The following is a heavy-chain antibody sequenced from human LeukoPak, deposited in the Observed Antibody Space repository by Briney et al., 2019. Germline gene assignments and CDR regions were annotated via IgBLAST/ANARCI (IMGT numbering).Heavy chain of an antibody. J-gene: IGHJ4*02. Sequence: SETLSLTCAVSSYSISSGSYWGWIRQSPGKGLEWVGSIFHSGNSYYNPSLKSRLTMSVDTSKNQFSLKLTTVTAADTALYYCARVTYVDDMLYQYFDYWGQGILVTVSS. CDR2: IFHSGNS. V-gene: IGHV4-38-2*01. CDR1: SYSISSGSY. CDR3: ARVTYVDDMLYQYFDY. D-gene: IGHD4-17*01.